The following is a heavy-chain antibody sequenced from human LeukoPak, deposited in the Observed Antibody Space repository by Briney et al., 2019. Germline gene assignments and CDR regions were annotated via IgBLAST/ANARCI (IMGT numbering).Heavy chain of an antibody. V-gene: IGHV4-30-4*08. CDR2: IYYSGST. D-gene: IGHD6-19*01. Sequence: SETLSLTCTVSGGSISSGDYYWSWIRQPPGKGLEWIGYIYYSGSTYYNPSLKSRVTISVDTSKNQFSLKLSSVTAADTAVYYCARSAGIAVAGTGYMDVWGKGTTDTVSS. J-gene: IGHJ6*03. CDR3: ARSAGIAVAGTGYMDV. CDR1: GGSISSGDYY.